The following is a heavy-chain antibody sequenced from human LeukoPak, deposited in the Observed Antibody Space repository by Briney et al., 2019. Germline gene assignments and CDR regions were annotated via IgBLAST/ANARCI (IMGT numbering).Heavy chain of an antibody. Sequence: SETPSLTCTVSGGSISSYYWSWIRQPPGKGLEWIGYIYYSGSTNYNPSLKSRVTISVDTSKNQFSLKLSSVTAADTAVYYCARVGTYGSGSHYDYWGQGTLVTVSS. V-gene: IGHV4-59*12. J-gene: IGHJ4*02. D-gene: IGHD3-10*01. CDR2: IYYSGST. CDR3: ARVGTYGSGSHYDY. CDR1: GGSISSYY.